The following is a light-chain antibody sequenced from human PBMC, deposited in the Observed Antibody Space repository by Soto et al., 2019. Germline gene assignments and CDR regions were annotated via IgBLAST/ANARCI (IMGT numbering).Light chain of an antibody. CDR3: CSFTSSNTHV. CDR1: SSDFGNYNL. Sequence: QSVLTQPASVSGSPGQSITISCTGTSSDFGNYNLVSWYQQHPGKVPKLILFEANKRPSGVSGRFSGSKSGNTASLTISGLQAEDEADYYCCSFTSSNTHVFGTGTKLTVL. J-gene: IGLJ1*01. V-gene: IGLV2-23*01. CDR2: EAN.